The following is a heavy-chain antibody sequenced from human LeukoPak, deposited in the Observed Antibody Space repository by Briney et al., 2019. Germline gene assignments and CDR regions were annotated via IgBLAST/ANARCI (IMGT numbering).Heavy chain of an antibody. Sequence: PSQTLSLTCTVSGGSISSGSYYWSWIRQPAGKGLEWIGRIYTSGSTNYNPSLKSRVTISVDTSKNQFSLKLSSVTAADTAVYYCARDPLYLAGAFDIWGQGTMVTVSS. CDR2: IYTSGST. D-gene: IGHD3-16*01. J-gene: IGHJ3*02. CDR3: ARDPLYLAGAFDI. V-gene: IGHV4-61*02. CDR1: GGSISSGSYY.